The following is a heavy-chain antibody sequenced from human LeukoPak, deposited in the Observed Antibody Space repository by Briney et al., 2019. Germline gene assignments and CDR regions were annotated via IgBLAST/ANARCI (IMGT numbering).Heavy chain of an antibody. J-gene: IGHJ4*02. CDR3: AKDHGSGSYLFDY. CDR2: VSGSGGST. D-gene: IGHD3-10*01. CDR1: GFXFSTYA. Sequence: GGSLRLSCAASGFXFSTYAISWVRQAPGKGQEWVSGVSGSGGSTYYADSVKGRLTISRDNSKNTLYLQMNSLRAEDTAAYYCAKDHGSGSYLFDYWGQGTLVTVSS. V-gene: IGHV3-23*01.